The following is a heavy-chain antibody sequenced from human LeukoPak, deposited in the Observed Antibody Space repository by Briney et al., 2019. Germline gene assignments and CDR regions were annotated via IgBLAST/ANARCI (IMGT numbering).Heavy chain of an antibody. V-gene: IGHV1-18*01. CDR1: GYTFTSYG. D-gene: IGHD1-7*01. Sequence: ASVKVSCKASGYTFTSYGISWVRQAPGQGLEWMGWISAYNGNTNYAQKLQGRVTMTTGASTSTAYMELRSLRSDDTAVYYCARVGITGTTSDWFDPWGQGTLVTVSS. CDR3: ARVGITGTTSDWFDP. J-gene: IGHJ5*02. CDR2: ISAYNGNT.